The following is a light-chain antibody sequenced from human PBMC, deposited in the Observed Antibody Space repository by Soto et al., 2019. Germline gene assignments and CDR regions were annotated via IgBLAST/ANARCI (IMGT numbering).Light chain of an antibody. Sequence: DIQMTLSPSSLSASVGDRATITCRASQSISNYLNWYQQKPGKAPKILMYAASRLPSRVPSKFARSGSGTDFPLTISRPQSVFLATYYCPQTNRTPRTLRQGTKVAIK. CDR3: PQTNRTPRT. V-gene: IGKV1-39*01. CDR1: QSISNY. CDR2: AAS. J-gene: IGKJ1*01.